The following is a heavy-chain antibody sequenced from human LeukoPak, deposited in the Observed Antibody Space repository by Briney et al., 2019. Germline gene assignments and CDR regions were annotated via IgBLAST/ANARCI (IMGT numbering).Heavy chain of an antibody. Sequence: GRSLRHSCAAAGFTFISYAMHGVRQAPGKGLEWVAVISYDGSNKYYADSVKGRFTISRDNSKNTLYLQMNSLRAEDTAVYYCASGPGKYRLRYWGQGTLVTVSS. CDR2: ISYDGSNK. J-gene: IGHJ4*02. CDR3: ASGPGKYRLRY. V-gene: IGHV3-30*04. CDR1: GFTFISYA. D-gene: IGHD5-12*01.